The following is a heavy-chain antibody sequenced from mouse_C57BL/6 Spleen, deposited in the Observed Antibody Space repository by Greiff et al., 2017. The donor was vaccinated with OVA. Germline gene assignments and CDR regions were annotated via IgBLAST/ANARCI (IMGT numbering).Heavy chain of an antibody. V-gene: IGHV3-6*01. Sequence: EVQLVESGPGLVKPSQSLSLTCSVTGYSITSGYYWNWIRQFPGNKLEWMGYISYDGSNNYNPSLKNRISITRDTSKNQFFLKLNSVTTEDTATYYCAYYGSSYDAMDYWGQGTSVTVSS. CDR3: AYYGSSYDAMDY. CDR1: GYSITSGYY. CDR2: ISYDGSN. D-gene: IGHD1-1*01. J-gene: IGHJ4*01.